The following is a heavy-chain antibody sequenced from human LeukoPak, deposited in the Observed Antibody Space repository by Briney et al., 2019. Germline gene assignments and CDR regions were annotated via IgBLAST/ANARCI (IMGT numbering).Heavy chain of an antibody. CDR1: GFTFSNYA. CDR2: ISGTGGST. V-gene: IGHV3-23*01. CDR3: ATSGGSGSHDAFDI. J-gene: IGHJ3*02. Sequence: GGSLRLSCAASGFTFSNYAMSWVRQAPGKGLEWVSSISGTGGSTYYADSVKGRFTISRDNSKNTLYLQMNSLRAEDTAVYYCATSGGSGSHDAFDIWGQGTMVTVSS. D-gene: IGHD3-10*01.